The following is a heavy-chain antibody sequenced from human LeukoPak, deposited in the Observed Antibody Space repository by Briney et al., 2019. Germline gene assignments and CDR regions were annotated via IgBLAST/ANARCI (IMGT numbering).Heavy chain of an antibody. CDR1: GFTFSSYA. J-gene: IGHJ5*02. D-gene: IGHD3-22*01. CDR3: AKVPTRYYYDSSGFNWFDP. CDR2: ISDSGGST. Sequence: GASLRLSCAASGFTFSSYAMSWVRQAPGKGLEWVSAISDSGGSTYYADSVKGRFTISRDNSKNTLYLQMNSLRAEDTAVYYCAKVPTRYYYDSSGFNWFDPWGQGTLVTVSS. V-gene: IGHV3-23*01.